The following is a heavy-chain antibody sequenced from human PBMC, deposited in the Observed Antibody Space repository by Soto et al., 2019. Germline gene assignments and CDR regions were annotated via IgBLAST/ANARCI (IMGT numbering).Heavy chain of an antibody. CDR2: IYHSGST. Sequence: QVQLQESGPGLVKPSGTLSLTCAVSGGSISSSNWWSWVRQPPGKGLEWIGEIYHSGSTNYNPSLKSRVTISVDKSKNQFSLNLSSVTAADTAGYDCARVESSSSWGLQELGGWFDPWGQGTLVTVSS. D-gene: IGHD6-13*01. CDR1: GGSISSSNW. CDR3: ARVESSSSWGLQELGGWFDP. J-gene: IGHJ5*02. V-gene: IGHV4-4*02.